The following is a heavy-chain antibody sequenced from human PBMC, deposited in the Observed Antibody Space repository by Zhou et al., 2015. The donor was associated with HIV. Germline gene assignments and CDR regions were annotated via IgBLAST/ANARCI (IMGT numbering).Heavy chain of an antibody. CDR2: IISSFGTA. V-gene: IGHV1-69*06. CDR1: GGTLGNYG. D-gene: IGHD2-2*01. Sequence: QVQLVQSGAEVKKPGSSVKVSCTASGGTLGNYGISWVRQAPGQGLEWMGGIISSFGTASYAQKFQGRVTITADKSTSTAYMELSSLRSEDTAVYYCARDMGPCGYCSSTSCCHDAFDIWGQGTMVTVSS. CDR3: ARDMGPCGYCSSTSCCHDAFDI. J-gene: IGHJ3*02.